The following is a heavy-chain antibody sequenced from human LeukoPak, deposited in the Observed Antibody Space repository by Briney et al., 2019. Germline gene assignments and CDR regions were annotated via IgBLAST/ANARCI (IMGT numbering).Heavy chain of an antibody. Sequence: PGGSLRLSCAASGFTFSNAWMSWVRQAPGKGLEWVGRIKSKTDGGTTDYAAPVKGRFTISRDDSKNTLYLQMNSLKTEDTAVYYCTITIFGVVDPFDPWGQGTLVTVSS. CDR2: IKSKTDGGTT. CDR1: GFTFSNAW. CDR3: TITIFGVVDPFDP. D-gene: IGHD3-3*01. V-gene: IGHV3-15*01. J-gene: IGHJ5*02.